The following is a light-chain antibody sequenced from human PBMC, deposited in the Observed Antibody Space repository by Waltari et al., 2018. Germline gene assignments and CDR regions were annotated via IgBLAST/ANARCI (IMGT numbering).Light chain of an antibody. J-gene: IGKJ4*01. V-gene: IGKV3-20*01. Sequence: IVLTQSPGTLSLSPGERATPSCRASQRVSSSYLAWYQQKPGQAPRLLIYGASSRATGIPDRFSGSGSGTDFTLTISRLEPEDFAVYYCQQYGSSPPLTFGGGTKVEIK. CDR2: GAS. CDR3: QQYGSSPPLT. CDR1: QRVSSSY.